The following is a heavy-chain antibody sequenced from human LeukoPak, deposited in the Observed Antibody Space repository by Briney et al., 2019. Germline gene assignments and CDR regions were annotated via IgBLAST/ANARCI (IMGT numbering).Heavy chain of an antibody. D-gene: IGHD6-13*01. CDR3: ARKIAAAPDAFDI. Sequence: GASVKVSCQASGGTFSNYAISWVRQAPGQGLEWMGGIIPIFGTANYAQKFQGRVTITADESTSTAYMELSSLRSEDTAVYYCARKIAAAPDAFDIWGQGTMVTVSS. V-gene: IGHV1-69*13. CDR1: GGTFSNYA. CDR2: IIPIFGTA. J-gene: IGHJ3*02.